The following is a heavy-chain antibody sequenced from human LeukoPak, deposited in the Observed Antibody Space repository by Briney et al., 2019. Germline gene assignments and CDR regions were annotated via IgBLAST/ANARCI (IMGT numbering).Heavy chain of an antibody. Sequence: GGSLRLSCAASGFTLSNAWMSWVRQAPGKGLEWVGRIKSKTDGGTTDYAAPVKGRFTISRDDSKNTLYLQMNSLKTEDTAVYYCTVWGTVDSWLDYWGQGTLVTVSS. D-gene: IGHD3-16*01. CDR3: TVWGTVDSWLDY. CDR1: GFTLSNAW. CDR2: IKSKTDGGTT. V-gene: IGHV3-15*01. J-gene: IGHJ4*02.